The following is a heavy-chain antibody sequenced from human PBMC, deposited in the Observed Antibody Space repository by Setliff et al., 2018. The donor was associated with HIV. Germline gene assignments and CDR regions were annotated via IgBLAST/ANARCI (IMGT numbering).Heavy chain of an antibody. V-gene: IGHV4-39*01. CDR2: IFNDGST. CDR3: ARTLFCSCGSCFFDH. D-gene: IGHD2-15*01. Sequence: PSETLSLTCTVSGGSISSSGDYWVWVRQPPGEGLEWIGSIFNDGSTFHNPSLKSRVTTSVDTSKNQFSLKLRSVTAADTAIYYCARTLFCSCGSCFFDHWGQVTLVTVSS. CDR1: GGSISSSGDY. J-gene: IGHJ4*02.